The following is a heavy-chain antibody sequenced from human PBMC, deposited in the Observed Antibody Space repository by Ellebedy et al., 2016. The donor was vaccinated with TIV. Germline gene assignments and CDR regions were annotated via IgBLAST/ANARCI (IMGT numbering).Heavy chain of an antibody. CDR3: TKDSGFVAAAGTGF. Sequence: PGGSLRLSCAASGFTFSSYAMSWVRQAPGTGLEWVSGISGFEQTTHYAESVAGRFAISRDNSKNTLYLQMNSLRVEDTAVYYCTKDSGFVAAAGTGFWGQGTLVTVSS. CDR2: ISGFEQTT. D-gene: IGHD6-13*01. J-gene: IGHJ4*02. V-gene: IGHV3-23*01. CDR1: GFTFSSYA.